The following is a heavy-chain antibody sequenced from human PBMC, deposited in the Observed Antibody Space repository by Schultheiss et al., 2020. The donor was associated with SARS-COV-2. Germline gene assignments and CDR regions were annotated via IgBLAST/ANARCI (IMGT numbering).Heavy chain of an antibody. CDR3: ARAGSVGCSSTSCSYGMDV. CDR2: VSYSGRT. V-gene: IGHV4-34*01. D-gene: IGHD2-2*01. CDR1: GGSFSGYY. J-gene: IGHJ6*02. Sequence: SETLSLTCAVYGGSFSGYYWSWIRQPPGQGLEWFGSVSYSGRTYQNPSLKSRVTIPVDTSKNQFSLKLSSVTAADTAVYYCARAGSVGCSSTSCSYGMDVWGQGTTVTVSS.